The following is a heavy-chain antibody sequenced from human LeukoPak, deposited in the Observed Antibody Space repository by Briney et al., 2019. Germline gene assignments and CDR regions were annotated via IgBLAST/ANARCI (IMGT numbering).Heavy chain of an antibody. CDR2: IYYSGST. CDR1: GGSISSGDYY. CDR3: ARDRLIAAAGTLAGMDV. D-gene: IGHD6-13*01. J-gene: IGHJ6*04. V-gene: IGHV4-30-4*01. Sequence: PSETLSLTCTVSGGSISSGDYYWSWIRQPPGKGLEWIGYIYYSGSTYYNPSLKSRVTISVDTSENQFSLKLSSVTAADTAVYYCARDRLIAAAGTLAGMDVWGKGTTVTVSS.